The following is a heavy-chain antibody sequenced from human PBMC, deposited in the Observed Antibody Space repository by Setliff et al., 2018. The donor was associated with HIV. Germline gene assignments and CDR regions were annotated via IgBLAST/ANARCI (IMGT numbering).Heavy chain of an antibody. D-gene: IGHD6-19*01. CDR1: GGTISSYA. CDR3: ARDGLLVAGIRFDY. CDR2: IIPAFCTA. Sequence: SVKVSCKTSGGTISSYAVSWVRQAPGQGLEWMGGIIPAFCTANYAQKFQGRVTITTDESTSTAYMELSGLRSEDTAVYFCARDGLLVAGIRFDYWGQGTLVTVSS. J-gene: IGHJ4*01. V-gene: IGHV1-69*05.